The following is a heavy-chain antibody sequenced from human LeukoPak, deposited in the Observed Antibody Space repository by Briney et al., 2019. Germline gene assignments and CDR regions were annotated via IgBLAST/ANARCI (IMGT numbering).Heavy chain of an antibody. CDR2: IYYSGST. CDR3: ASLEYYYDSSGYISLFFDY. CDR1: GGSISSSSYY. V-gene: IGHV4-39*01. D-gene: IGHD3-22*01. J-gene: IGHJ4*02. Sequence: SETLSLTCTVSGGSISSSSYYWGWIRQPPGKGLEWGGSIYYSGSTYYNPSLKSRVTISVDTSKNQFSLKLSSVTAADTAVYYCASLEYYYDSSGYISLFFDYWGQGTLVTVSS.